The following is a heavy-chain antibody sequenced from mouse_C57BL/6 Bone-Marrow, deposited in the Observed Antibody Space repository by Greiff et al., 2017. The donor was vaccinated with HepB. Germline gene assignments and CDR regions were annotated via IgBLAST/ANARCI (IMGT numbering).Heavy chain of an antibody. D-gene: IGHD2-4*01. Sequence: EVKLMESGAELVRPGASVKLSCTASGFNIKDDYMHWVKQRPEQGLEWIGWIDPENGDTEYASKFQGKATITADTSSNTAYLQLSSLTSEDTAVYYCTTETMIKRWYFDVWGTGTTVTVSS. CDR1: GFNIKDDY. J-gene: IGHJ1*03. V-gene: IGHV14-4*01. CDR3: TTETMIKRWYFDV. CDR2: IDPENGDT.